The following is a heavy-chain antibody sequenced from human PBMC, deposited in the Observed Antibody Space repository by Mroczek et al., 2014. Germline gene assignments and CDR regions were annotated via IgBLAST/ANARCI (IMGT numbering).Heavy chain of an antibody. CDR1: GYTFTTYG. J-gene: IGHJ6*02. Sequence: QVQLVQSGPEVKKAGASVKVSCKASGYTFTTYGVSWVRQAPGQGLEWMGWISAYNGNTKYSQSLQGRVTMTTDTSTSTVYMELRSLRSDDTAVYYCAGGAATAILGMGYYGMDVWGQGTTVTVSS. V-gene: IGHV1-18*01. D-gene: IGHD2-2*02. CDR2: ISAYNGNT. CDR3: AGGAATAILGMGYYGMDV.